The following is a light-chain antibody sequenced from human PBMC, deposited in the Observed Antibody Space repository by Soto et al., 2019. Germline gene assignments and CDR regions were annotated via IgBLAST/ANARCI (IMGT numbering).Light chain of an antibody. J-gene: IGKJ1*01. V-gene: IGKV1-39*01. CDR2: AAS. CDR1: QSIRKY. CDR3: QQIYSTPWT. Sequence: DIQMTQSPSSLSASVGDRVTITCRASQSIRKYLNWYQQKPGKAPQFLIYAASTLHSGVPSRFSGSGSETDFTLTIGSLQPEDFATYYCQQIYSTPWTFGQGTKVEIK.